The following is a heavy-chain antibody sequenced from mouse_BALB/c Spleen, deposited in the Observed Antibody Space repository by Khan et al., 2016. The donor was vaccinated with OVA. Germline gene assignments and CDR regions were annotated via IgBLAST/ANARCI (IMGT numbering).Heavy chain of an antibody. CDR3: ARAGTITTVVATDFDY. Sequence: EVQLQESGPGLVKPSQSLSLTCTVTGYSITSDYAWNWIRQFPGNKLEWMGYIKYSGSTSYNPSLKSRISINRDTTKNQFFLQSNSGTTEDTATYYCARAGTITTVVATDFDYWGQGTTLTVSS. CDR1: GYSITSDYA. CDR2: IKYSGST. D-gene: IGHD1-1*01. J-gene: IGHJ2*01. V-gene: IGHV3-2*02.